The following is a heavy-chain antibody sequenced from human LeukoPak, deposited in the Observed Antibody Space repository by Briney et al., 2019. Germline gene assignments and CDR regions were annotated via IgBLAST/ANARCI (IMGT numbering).Heavy chain of an antibody. J-gene: IGHJ4*02. CDR2: ISSSGSTI. Sequence: GGSLRLSCAVSGFTFSDYYMSWIRQAPGKGLEWVSYISSSGSTIYYADSVKGRFTISRENAKNSLYLQMNSLRAGDTAVYYCARAYDTALDYWGQGTLVTVSS. D-gene: IGHD3-22*01. CDR3: ARAYDTALDY. CDR1: GFTFSDYY. V-gene: IGHV3-11*04.